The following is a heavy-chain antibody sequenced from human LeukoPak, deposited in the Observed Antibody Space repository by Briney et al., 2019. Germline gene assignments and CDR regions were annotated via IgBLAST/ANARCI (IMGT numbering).Heavy chain of an antibody. CDR3: ARSIDY. D-gene: IGHD6-6*01. CDR2: IYSGGST. Sequence: HPGGSLRFSCEVSGFTVSSNYMSWVRQAPGKGLEWVSVIYSGGSTYYADSVKGRFTISRDNSKNTLNLQMNSLRADDTAVYYCARSIDYWGQGTLVTVSS. J-gene: IGHJ4*02. CDR1: GFTVSSNY. V-gene: IGHV3-53*01.